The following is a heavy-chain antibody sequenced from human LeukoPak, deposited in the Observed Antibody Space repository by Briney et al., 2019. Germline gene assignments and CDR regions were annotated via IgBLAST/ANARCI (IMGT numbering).Heavy chain of an antibody. CDR1: GITFSSYG. Sequence: GGSLRLSCAASGITFSSYGMSWVRQAPGKGLEWVSSISSTGGTTYYADSVKGRFTISRDNSKNALYPQLNSLSAEDTAIYYCAKNGDRGAYCTGGTCYPYFYYYMDVWGKGTTVTI. CDR3: AKNGDRGAYCTGGTCYPYFYYYMDV. D-gene: IGHD2-15*01. V-gene: IGHV3-23*01. CDR2: ISSTGGTT. J-gene: IGHJ6*03.